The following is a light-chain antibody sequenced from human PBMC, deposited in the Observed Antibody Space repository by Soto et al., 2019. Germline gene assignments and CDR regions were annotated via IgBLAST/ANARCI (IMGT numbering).Light chain of an antibody. V-gene: IGLV1-44*01. CDR2: TND. Sequence: QSVLTQPPSASGTPGQRVTISCSGSSSNIGSNPVSWYQQVPGTAPKILIHTNDQRPSGVPDRFSASKSGTSASLAISGLQTEDEADYYCLSWDDSLSGRVFGGGTKVTGL. J-gene: IGLJ3*02. CDR3: LSWDDSLSGRV. CDR1: SSNIGSNP.